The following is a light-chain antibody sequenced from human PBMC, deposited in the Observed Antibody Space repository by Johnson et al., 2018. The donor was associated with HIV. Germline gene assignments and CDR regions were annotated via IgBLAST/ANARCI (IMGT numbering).Light chain of an antibody. J-gene: IGLJ1*01. CDR3: GIWDASLSPLYF. Sequence: QPVLTQPPSVSAAPGQTVNISCSGNVSNIESYFVSWYQQLPGAAPTLLIYEDNKRPSGIPDRFSGSKSGATATLGITGLQTGDEADYYCGIWDASLSPLYFSGTGTTITVL. CDR1: VSNIESYF. V-gene: IGLV1-51*02. CDR2: EDN.